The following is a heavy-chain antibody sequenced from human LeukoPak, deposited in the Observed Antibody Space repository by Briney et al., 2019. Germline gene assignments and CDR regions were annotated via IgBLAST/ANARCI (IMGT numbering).Heavy chain of an antibody. CDR2: INAGNGIT. Sequence: GASVKVSCKASGYTFSSYTMHWVRQAPGQRREWMGWINAGNGITKYSQEFQGRLTITRGTSASTTYMELSSLRSEDMAVYYCARAGAQYCSGGSCYLGYWGQGTLVTVSS. D-gene: IGHD2-15*01. CDR1: GYTFSSYT. V-gene: IGHV1-3*03. J-gene: IGHJ4*02. CDR3: ARAGAQYCSGGSCYLGY.